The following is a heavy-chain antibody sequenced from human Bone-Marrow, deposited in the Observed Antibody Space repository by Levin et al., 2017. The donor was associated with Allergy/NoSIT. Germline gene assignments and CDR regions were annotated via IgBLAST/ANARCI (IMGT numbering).Heavy chain of an antibody. CDR2: ISSRGTTM. D-gene: IGHD1/OR15-1a*01. Sequence: TAGGSLRLSCAASGFTLSDYYMSWIRQAPGKGLEWVSYISSRGTTMYLADSVKGRFTISRDNAKNSLSLQMNSLRADDTAVYYCARDMNKAQYNYGMDVWGQGTTVTVSS. CDR1: GFTLSDYY. J-gene: IGHJ6*02. V-gene: IGHV3-11*01. CDR3: ARDMNKAQYNYGMDV.